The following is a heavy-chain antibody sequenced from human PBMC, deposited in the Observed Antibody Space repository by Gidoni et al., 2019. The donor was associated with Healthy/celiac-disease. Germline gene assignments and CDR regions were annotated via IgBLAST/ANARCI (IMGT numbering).Heavy chain of an antibody. CDR3: AKDWQQLVLGSFGY. V-gene: IGHV3-23*01. Sequence: EVQLLESGGGLVQPGASLRLSCAASGFTFSSYAMSWVRQAPGKGLEWVSAISGSGGSTDYADSVKGRFTISRDNSKNTLYLQMNSLRAEDTAVYYCAKDWQQLVLGSFGYWGQGTLVTVSS. CDR2: ISGSGGST. CDR1: GFTFSSYA. J-gene: IGHJ4*02. D-gene: IGHD6-13*01.